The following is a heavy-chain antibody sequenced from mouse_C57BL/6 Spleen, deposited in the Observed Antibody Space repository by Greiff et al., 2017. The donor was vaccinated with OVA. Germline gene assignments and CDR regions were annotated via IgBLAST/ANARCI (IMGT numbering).Heavy chain of an antibody. V-gene: IGHV1-20*01. CDR2: INPYNGDT. J-gene: IGHJ1*03. CDR3: ARDGLDYGSSDWYFDV. D-gene: IGHD1-1*01. CDR1: GYSFTGYF. Sequence: DVQLQESGPELVKPGDSVKISCKASGYSFTGYFMNWVMQSHGKSLEWIGRINPYNGDTFYNQKFKGKATLTVDKSSSTAHMELRSLTSEDSAVYYCARDGLDYGSSDWYFDVWGTGTTVTVSS.